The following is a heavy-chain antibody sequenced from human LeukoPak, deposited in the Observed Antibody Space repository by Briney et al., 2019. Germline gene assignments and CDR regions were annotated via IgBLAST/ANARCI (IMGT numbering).Heavy chain of an antibody. CDR3: AKGTGHYYYYMDV. CDR1: GFTFSSYG. V-gene: IGHV3-33*06. D-gene: IGHD1-14*01. J-gene: IGHJ6*03. Sequence: GGSLRLSCAASGFTFSSYGMHWVRQAPGKGLEWVALIWYDGSNKYYADSVKGRFTISRDNSKNTLYLQMNSLRAEDTAAYYCAKGTGHYYYYMDVWGKGTTVTVSS. CDR2: IWYDGSNK.